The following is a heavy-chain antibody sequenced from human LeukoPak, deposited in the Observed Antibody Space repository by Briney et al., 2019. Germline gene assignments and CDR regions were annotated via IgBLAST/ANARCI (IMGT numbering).Heavy chain of an antibody. CDR2: ISGSGGST. D-gene: IGHD3-10*01. V-gene: IGHV3-23*01. CDR3: ARTTRPGYYGSGSYYNSLNY. J-gene: IGHJ4*02. Sequence: GGSLRLSCAASGFTFSSYAMSWVRQAPGKGLEWVSAISGSGGSTYYADSVKGRFTISRDNSKNTLYLQMNSLRAEDTAVYYCARTTRPGYYGSGSYYNSLNYWGQGTLVTVSS. CDR1: GFTFSSYA.